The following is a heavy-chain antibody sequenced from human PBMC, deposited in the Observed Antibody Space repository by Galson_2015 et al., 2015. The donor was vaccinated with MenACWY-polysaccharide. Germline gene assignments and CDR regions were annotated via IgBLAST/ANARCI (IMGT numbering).Heavy chain of an antibody. CDR2: ISYDGSNK. V-gene: IGHV3-30*18. CDR1: GFTFSSYG. J-gene: IGHJ1*01. Sequence: SLRLSCAASGFTFSSYGMHWVRQAPGKGLEWVAAISYDGSNKYYADSVKGRFTISRDNSKNTLYLQMNSLRAEDTAVYYCAKGADFQHWGQGTLVTVSS. CDR3: AKGADFQH.